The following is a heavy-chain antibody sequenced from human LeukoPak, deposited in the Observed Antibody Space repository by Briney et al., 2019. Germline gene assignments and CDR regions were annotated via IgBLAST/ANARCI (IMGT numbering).Heavy chain of an antibody. CDR3: ARQITYSSGWYYFDY. D-gene: IGHD6-19*01. CDR1: GGSISSYY. V-gene: IGHV4-4*07. CDR2: IYTSGST. Sequence: SETLSLTCTVSGGSISSYYWSWIRQPAGKGLEWIGRIYTSGSTNYNPSLKSRVTMSVDTYKNQFSLKLSSVTAADTAVYYCARQITYSSGWYYFDYWGQGTLVTVSS. J-gene: IGHJ4*02.